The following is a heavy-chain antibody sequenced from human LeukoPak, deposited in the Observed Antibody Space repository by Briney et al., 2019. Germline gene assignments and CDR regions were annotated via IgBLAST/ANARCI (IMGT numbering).Heavy chain of an antibody. V-gene: IGHV3-30*02. CDR2: IRYDGSNK. J-gene: IGHJ6*02. D-gene: IGHD4-17*01. CDR1: GFSFSTSA. CDR3: AKDTTVTTVSYYYGMDV. Sequence: PGGSLRLSCVTSGFSFSTSAMNWVRQAPGKGLEWVAFIRYDGSNKYYADSVKGRFTISRDNSKNTLYLQMNSLRAEDTAVYYCAKDTTVTTVSYYYGMDVWGQGTTVTVSS.